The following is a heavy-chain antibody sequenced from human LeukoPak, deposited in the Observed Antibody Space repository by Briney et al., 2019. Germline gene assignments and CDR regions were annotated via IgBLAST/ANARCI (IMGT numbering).Heavy chain of an antibody. CDR1: GGSISSYY. CDR2: IYYSGCT. J-gene: IGHJ3*02. Sequence: PSETLSLTCTVSGGSISSYYWSWIRQPPGKGLEWIGYIYYSGCTNYNPSLKSRVTISVDTSKNQFSLKLSSVTAADTAVYYCARGHEQRRIYDAFDIWGQGTMVTVSS. V-gene: IGHV4-59*01. CDR3: ARGHEQRRIYDAFDI.